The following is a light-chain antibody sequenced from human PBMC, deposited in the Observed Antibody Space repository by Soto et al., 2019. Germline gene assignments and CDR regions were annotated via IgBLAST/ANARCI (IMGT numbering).Light chain of an antibody. CDR3: QQYNDGART. V-gene: IGKV3D-15*01. Sequence: EIVMTQSPATLSVSPGERATLSCRASQSISYNLAWYQQKPGQAPRLLLYGLSTRATGIPARFSGSGSGTDFTLPISSMQSADCAMYYCQQYNDGARTFGPGTKGDFK. CDR2: GLS. CDR1: QSISYN. J-gene: IGKJ3*01.